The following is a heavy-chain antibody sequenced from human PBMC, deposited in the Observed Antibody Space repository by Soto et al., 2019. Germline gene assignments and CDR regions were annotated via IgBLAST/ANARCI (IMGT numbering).Heavy chain of an antibody. V-gene: IGHV4-30-2*01. CDR3: ARAHYGDYGYGMDV. CDR2: TYHSGST. CDR1: GGSIGSGGYS. Sequence: SETLSLTCAVSGGSIGSGGYSWSWIRQPPGKGLEWIGYTYHSGSTYYNPSLKSRVTISVDRSKNQFSLKLSSVTAADTAVYYCARAHYGDYGYGMDVWGQGTTVTVSS. D-gene: IGHD4-17*01. J-gene: IGHJ6*02.